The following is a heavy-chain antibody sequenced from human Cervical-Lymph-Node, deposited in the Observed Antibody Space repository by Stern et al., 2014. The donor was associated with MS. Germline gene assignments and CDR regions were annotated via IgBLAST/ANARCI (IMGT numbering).Heavy chain of an antibody. J-gene: IGHJ2*01. V-gene: IGHV1-2*06. CDR2: INPNSGGT. CDR3: ARGAGGYYDSSGYPKRNWYFDL. Sequence: QVQLQQSGAEVKKPGASVKVSCKASGYTFTGYYMHWGRQAPGQGLEWMGRINPNSGGTNYAQKFQCRVTMTRDTSISTAYMELSRLRSDDTAVYYCARGAGGYYDSSGYPKRNWYFDLWGRGTLVTVSS. CDR1: GYTFTGYY. D-gene: IGHD3-22*01.